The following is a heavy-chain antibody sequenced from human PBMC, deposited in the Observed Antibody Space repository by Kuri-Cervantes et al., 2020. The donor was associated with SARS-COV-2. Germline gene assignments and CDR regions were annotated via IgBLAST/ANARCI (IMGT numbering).Heavy chain of an antibody. D-gene: IGHD4-11*01. CDR2: ISSSASTR. CDR1: GFSFSDYY. J-gene: IGHJ4*02. V-gene: IGHV3-11*01. Sequence: GGSLRLSCAASGFSFSDYYMNWIRQAPGKGLEWVSYISSSASTRYYADSVKGRFTISKDNSKNSLYLQMNSLRPEDTALYYCAKVRSGDYMDSFDFWGQGTLVTVSS. CDR3: AKVRSGDYMDSFDF.